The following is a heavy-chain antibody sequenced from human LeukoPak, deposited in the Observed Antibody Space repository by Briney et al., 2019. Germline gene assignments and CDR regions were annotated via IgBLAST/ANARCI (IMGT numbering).Heavy chain of an antibody. V-gene: IGHV1-69*05. CDR3: ARFSGSPSRFDP. CDR1: GGTFSSYA. D-gene: IGHD1-26*01. J-gene: IGHJ5*02. CDR2: IIPIFGTA. Sequence: GASVKVSCKASGGTFSSYAISWVRQAPGQGLEWMGGIIPIFGTANYAQKFQGRVTITTDESTSTAYMELSSLRSEDTAVYYCARFSGSPSRFDPWGQGTLVTVSS.